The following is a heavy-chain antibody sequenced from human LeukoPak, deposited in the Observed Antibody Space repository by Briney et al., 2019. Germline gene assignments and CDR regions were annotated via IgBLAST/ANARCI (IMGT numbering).Heavy chain of an antibody. CDR3: TSEYDFWSGYYGDFDY. J-gene: IGHJ4*02. V-gene: IGHV3-49*03. Sequence: GRSLRLSCTASGFTFGDYAMSWFRQAPGKGLEWVGFIRSKAYGGTTEYAASAKGRFTISRDDSKSIAYLQMNSLKTEDTAVYYCTSEYDFWSGYYGDFDYWGQGTLVTVSS. CDR1: GFTFGDYA. CDR2: IRSKAYGGTT. D-gene: IGHD3-3*01.